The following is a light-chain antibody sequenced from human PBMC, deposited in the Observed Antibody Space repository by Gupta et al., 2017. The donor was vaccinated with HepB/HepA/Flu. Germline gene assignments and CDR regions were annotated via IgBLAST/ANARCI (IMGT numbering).Light chain of an antibody. CDR1: NSNIGHNA. Sequence: QSVVTQPPSASGPPGQRVTISCSGSNSNIGHNAVNWYQHVPGTAPKLLIYDTNHRPSGVPDRFSGSKSGTSASLASSGLQSEDEADYYCATWDDSLNSAVFGGGTKLTVL. V-gene: IGLV1-44*01. CDR2: DTN. J-gene: IGLJ2*01. CDR3: ATWDDSLNSAV.